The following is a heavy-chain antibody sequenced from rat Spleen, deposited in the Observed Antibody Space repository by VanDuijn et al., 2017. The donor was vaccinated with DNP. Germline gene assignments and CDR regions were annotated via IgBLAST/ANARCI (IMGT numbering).Heavy chain of an antibody. CDR1: GFTFSDFY. CDR2: ISYDGGST. Sequence: EVQLVESGGGLVQPGRSLKLSCTASGFTFSDFYMAWVRQVPTKGLEWVAYISYDGGSTYYPNSVKGRFTISSDNAKNTLYLQMNSLRSEDTATYYCARAKYSSHYWYFDFWGPGTMVTVSS. V-gene: IGHV5-20*01. CDR3: ARAKYSSHYWYFDF. J-gene: IGHJ1*01. D-gene: IGHD1-2*01.